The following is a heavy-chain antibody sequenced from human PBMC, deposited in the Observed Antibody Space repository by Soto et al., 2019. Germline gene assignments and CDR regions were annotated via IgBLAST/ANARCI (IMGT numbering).Heavy chain of an antibody. CDR1: GFTFSSYG. D-gene: IGHD3-22*01. J-gene: IGHJ4*02. V-gene: IGHV3-33*01. CDR3: ARCYDSWIDY. Sequence: GGSLRLSCAASGFTFSSYGMHWVRQAPGKGLERVAVIWYDGSNKYYADSVKGRFTISRDNSKNTLYLQMNSLRAEDTAVYYCARCYDSWIDYWGQGTLVTVSS. CDR2: IWYDGSNK.